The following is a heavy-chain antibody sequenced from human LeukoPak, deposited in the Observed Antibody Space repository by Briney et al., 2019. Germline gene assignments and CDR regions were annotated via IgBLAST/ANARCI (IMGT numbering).Heavy chain of an antibody. V-gene: IGHV4-59*01. J-gene: IGHJ4*02. CDR1: GGSISTYH. CDR3: ARGSDFGDC. D-gene: IGHD4-17*01. CDR2: IYISGTT. Sequence: SETLSLTCTVSGGSISTYHWSWIRQPPGKGLEWIGYIYISGTTNYNPSLKSRVTMSVDTSKNQLSMKLSSVTAADTAVYYCARGSDFGDCWGQGTLVTVSS.